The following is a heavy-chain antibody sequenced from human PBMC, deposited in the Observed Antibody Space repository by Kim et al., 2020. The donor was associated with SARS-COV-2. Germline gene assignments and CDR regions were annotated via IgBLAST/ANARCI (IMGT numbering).Heavy chain of an antibody. CDR1: GGSISSDGYY. Sequence: SETLSLTCTVSGGSISSDGYYWSWIRQHPGKGLEWIGYIYYSGSTYYNPSLKSRVTISVDTSKNQFSLKLSSVTAADTAVYYCAKGEGWGFGDLSRNYFDYWGQGTLVTVSS. D-gene: IGHD3-10*01. CDR3: AKGEGWGFGDLSRNYFDY. V-gene: IGHV4-31*03. CDR2: IYYSGST. J-gene: IGHJ4*02.